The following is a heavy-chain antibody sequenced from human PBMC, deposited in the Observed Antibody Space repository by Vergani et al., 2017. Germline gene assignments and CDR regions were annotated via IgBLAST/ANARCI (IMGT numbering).Heavy chain of an antibody. CDR2: IIPIFGTA. CDR1: GGTFSSYA. CDR3: ARVGTRQVRGVIGWFDP. V-gene: IGHV1-69*01. D-gene: IGHD3-10*01. J-gene: IGHJ5*02. Sequence: QVQLVQSGAEVKKPGSSVKVSCKASGGTFSSYAITWVRQAPGQGLEWMGGIIPIFGTANYAQKFQGRVTITADESTSTAYMELSRLRSEDTAVYYCARVGTRQVRGVIGWFDPWGQGTLVTVSS.